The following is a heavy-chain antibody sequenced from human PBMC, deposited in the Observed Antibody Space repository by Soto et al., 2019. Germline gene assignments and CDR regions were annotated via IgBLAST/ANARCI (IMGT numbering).Heavy chain of an antibody. J-gene: IGHJ3*02. D-gene: IGHD2-15*01. CDR2: INAGNGNT. V-gene: IGHV1-3*01. CDR3: ARGNYKGYCSGGSCQGTAFDI. CDR1: GYTFTSYA. Sequence: ASVKVSCRASGYTFTSYARHWVRQAPGQRLEWMGWINAGNGNTKYSQKFQGRVTITRDTSASTAYMELSSLRSEDTAVYYCARGNYKGYCSGGSCQGTAFDIWGQGTMVTVSS.